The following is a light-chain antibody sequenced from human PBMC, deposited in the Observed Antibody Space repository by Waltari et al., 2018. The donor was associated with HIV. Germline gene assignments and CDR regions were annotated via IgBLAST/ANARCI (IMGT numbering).Light chain of an antibody. CDR3: QTWDRSTVI. J-gene: IGLJ2*01. CDR1: SLTQKY. Sequence: FELTQPPSVSVSPRQTATITCTAYSLTQKYISWYQKRPGQSPLLVIYEDSKRPSEISERFSGSNSGDTATLTISVTESLDEAEYFCQTWDRSTVIFGGGTKLTVL. CDR2: EDS. V-gene: IGLV3-1*01.